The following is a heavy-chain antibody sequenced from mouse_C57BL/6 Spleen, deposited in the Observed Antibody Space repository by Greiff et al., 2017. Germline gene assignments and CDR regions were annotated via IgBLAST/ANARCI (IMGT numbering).Heavy chain of an antibody. D-gene: IGHD2-2*01. Sequence: EVKLQESGGDFVKPGGSLKLSCAASGFTFSSYGMSWVRQTPDKRLEWVATISSGGSYTYYPDSVKGRFTISRDTAKNTLYLQMSSLKSEDTAMXYCASRFTMVTSGFAYWGQGTLVTVSA. V-gene: IGHV5-6*02. CDR1: GFTFSSYG. CDR2: ISSGGSYT. J-gene: IGHJ3*01. CDR3: ASRFTMVTSGFAY.